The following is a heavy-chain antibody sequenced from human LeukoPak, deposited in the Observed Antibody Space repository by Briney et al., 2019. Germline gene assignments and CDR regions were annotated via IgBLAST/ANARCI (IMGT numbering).Heavy chain of an antibody. Sequence: SETLSLTCTVSGGSLSSYYWSWIRPPAGRGVEWVGGIYTSGSTNYNPTLKSRVTMSVHTSKNQFSLKLSSVTAAATAGYYCARGIAAAGDDAFDIWGQGTMVTVSS. V-gene: IGHV4-4*07. CDR2: IYTSGST. CDR1: GGSLSSYY. CDR3: ARGIAAAGDDAFDI. D-gene: IGHD6-13*01. J-gene: IGHJ3*02.